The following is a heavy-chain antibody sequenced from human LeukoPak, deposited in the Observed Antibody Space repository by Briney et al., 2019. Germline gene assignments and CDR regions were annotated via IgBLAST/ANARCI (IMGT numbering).Heavy chain of an antibody. J-gene: IGHJ4*02. CDR3: ATDLWAVAGTSVGDY. Sequence: ASVKVSCKASGYTFTSYYMHWVRQAPGQGLEWMGIINPSGGSTSYPQKFQGRVTMTEDTSTDTAYMELSSLRSEDTAVYYCATDLWAVAGTSVGDYWGQGTLVTVSS. D-gene: IGHD6-19*01. V-gene: IGHV1-46*01. CDR2: INPSGGST. CDR1: GYTFTSYY.